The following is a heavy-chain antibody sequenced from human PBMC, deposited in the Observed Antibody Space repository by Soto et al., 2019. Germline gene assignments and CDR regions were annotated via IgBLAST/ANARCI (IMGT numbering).Heavy chain of an antibody. CDR1: GYSISSGYY. Sequence: SETLSLTCAVSGYSISSGYYWGWIRQPPGKGLEWIGSIYHSGSTYYNPSLKSRVTISVDTSKNQFSLKLSSVTAADTAVYYCARDGTQWMVEYYYYYYGMDVWGQGTTVNAP. D-gene: IGHD6-19*01. CDR2: IYHSGST. J-gene: IGHJ6*02. CDR3: ARDGTQWMVEYYYYYYGMDV. V-gene: IGHV4-38-2*02.